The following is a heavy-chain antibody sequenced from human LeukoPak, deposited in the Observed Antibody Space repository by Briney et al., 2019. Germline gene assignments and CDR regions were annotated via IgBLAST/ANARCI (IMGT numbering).Heavy chain of an antibody. CDR2: IYYSGST. D-gene: IGHD2-2*01. Sequence: SQTLSLTCTVSGGSISCGDYYWSWIRQHPGKGLEWIGYIYYSGSTYYNPSLKSRVTISVDTSKNQFSLKLSSVTAADTAVYYCARVVPAAPYYYGTDVWGQGTTVTVSS. CDR3: ARVVPAAPYYYGTDV. V-gene: IGHV4-31*03. J-gene: IGHJ6*02. CDR1: GGSISCGDYY.